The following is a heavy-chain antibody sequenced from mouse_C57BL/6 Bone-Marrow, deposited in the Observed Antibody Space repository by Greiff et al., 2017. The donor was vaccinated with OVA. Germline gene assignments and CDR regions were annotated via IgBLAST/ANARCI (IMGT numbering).Heavy chain of an antibody. V-gene: IGHV1-77*01. CDR2: IGPGSGST. J-gene: IGHJ1*03. CDR1: GYTFTDYY. D-gene: IGHD1-1*01. Sequence: VQLQQSGAELVKPGASVKISCKASGYTFTDYYINWVKQRPGQGLEWIGKIGPGSGSTYYNEKFKGKATLTADKSSSTAYMQLSSLTSEDSAVYFCARLSDYYGSSYWYFDVWGTGTTVTVSS. CDR3: ARLSDYYGSSYWYFDV.